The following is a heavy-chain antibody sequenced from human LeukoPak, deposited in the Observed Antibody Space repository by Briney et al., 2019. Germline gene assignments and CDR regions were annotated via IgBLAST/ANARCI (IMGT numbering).Heavy chain of an antibody. CDR1: GYRFTNYG. CDR3: ARDYYGSGSCDY. CDR2: VSAYNGNT. J-gene: IGHJ4*02. Sequence: ASVKVSCKASGYRFTNYGISWVRQAPGQGLEWMGWVSAYNGNTNYAQKLQGRVTMTTDTSTSTAHMELRSLRSDDTAVYYCARDYYGSGSCDYWGQGTLVTVSS. V-gene: IGHV1-18*01. D-gene: IGHD3-10*01.